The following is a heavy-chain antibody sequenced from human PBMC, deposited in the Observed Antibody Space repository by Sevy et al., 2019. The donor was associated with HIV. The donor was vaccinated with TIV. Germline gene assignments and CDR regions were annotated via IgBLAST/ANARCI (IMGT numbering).Heavy chain of an antibody. CDR2: IYYSGST. V-gene: IGHV4-59*01. J-gene: IGHJ3*02. D-gene: IGHD1-20*01. CDR1: GGSISSYY. CDR3: ARARITGTNDAFDI. Sequence: SETLSLTCTVSGGSISSYYWSWIRQPPGKGLEWIGYIYYSGSTNYNPFLKSRVTISVDTSKNQFSLKLSSVTAADTAVYYCARARITGTNDAFDIWGQGTMVTVSS.